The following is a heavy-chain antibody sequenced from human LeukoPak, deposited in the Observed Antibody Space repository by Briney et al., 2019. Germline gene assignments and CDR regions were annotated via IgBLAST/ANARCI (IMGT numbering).Heavy chain of an antibody. CDR1: GFTFSNYW. J-gene: IGHJ4*02. CDR3: ARYSSPRRYDSSGYDY. D-gene: IGHD3-22*01. V-gene: IGHV3-7*03. Sequence: GGSLRLSCAASGFTFSNYWMTWVRQAPGKGLEWVANINRDGSERYYVDSVKGRFTISRDDAKSSLYLQMNSLRAEDTAVYYCARYSSPRRYDSSGYDYWGQGTLVTVSS. CDR2: INRDGSER.